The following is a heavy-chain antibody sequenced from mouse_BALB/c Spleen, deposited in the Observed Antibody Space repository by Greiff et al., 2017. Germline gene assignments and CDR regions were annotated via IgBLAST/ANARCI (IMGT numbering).Heavy chain of an antibody. J-gene: IGHJ3*01. CDR1: GFSLTSYG. V-gene: IGHV2-4-1*01. Sequence: VKLVESGPGLVQPSQSLSITCTVSGFSLTSYGVHWVRQSPGKGLEWLGVIWSGGSTDYNAAFISRLSISKDNSKSQVFFKMNSLQADDTAIYYCARAATYGYDGGFAYWGQGTLVTVSA. CDR2: IWSGGST. CDR3: ARAATYGYDGGFAY. D-gene: IGHD2-2*01.